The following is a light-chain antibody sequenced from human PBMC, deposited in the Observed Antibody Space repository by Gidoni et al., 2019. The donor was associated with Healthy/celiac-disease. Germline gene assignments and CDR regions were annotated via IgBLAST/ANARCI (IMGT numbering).Light chain of an antibody. Sequence: QSVLTQPPSVSGAPGQRVTISCTGSSSNIGAGYDVHWYQQLPGTAPKLLIYGNSNRPSGVPYRFSGSKSGTSASLAITGLQAEDEADYYCQSYDSSLSGSAYVFGTGTKVTVL. CDR1: SSNIGAGYD. CDR2: GNS. J-gene: IGLJ1*01. V-gene: IGLV1-40*01. CDR3: QSYDSSLSGSAYV.